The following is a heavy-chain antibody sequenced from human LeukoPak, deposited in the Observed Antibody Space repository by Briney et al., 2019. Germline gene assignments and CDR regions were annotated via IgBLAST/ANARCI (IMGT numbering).Heavy chain of an antibody. Sequence: GGSLRLSCAASGFTFSSYAMHWVRQAPGQGLEWMGWINPNSGGTNYAQKFQGRVTMTRDTSISTAYMELSRLRSDDTAVYYCARDGPYYDFWSGYYQYNWFDPWGQGTLVTVSS. D-gene: IGHD3-3*01. CDR2: INPNSGGT. V-gene: IGHV1-2*02. CDR1: GFTFSSYA. CDR3: ARDGPYYDFWSGYYQYNWFDP. J-gene: IGHJ5*02.